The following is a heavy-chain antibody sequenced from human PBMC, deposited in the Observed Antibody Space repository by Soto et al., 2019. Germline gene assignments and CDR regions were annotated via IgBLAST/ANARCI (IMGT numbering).Heavy chain of an antibody. Sequence: QVQLVQSGAEVKKPGASVKVSCKASGYTFTSYGISWVRQAPGQGLDWMGWVSAYNGNTKYAQALQGRVTMTTDTSTSTAYMELRRLRSDDTAMYYCARFSGGSYNTYYFYYGMDVWGQGTTVTVSS. J-gene: IGHJ6*02. D-gene: IGHD2-15*01. CDR1: GYTFTSYG. CDR3: ARFSGGSYNTYYFYYGMDV. CDR2: VSAYNGNT. V-gene: IGHV1-18*04.